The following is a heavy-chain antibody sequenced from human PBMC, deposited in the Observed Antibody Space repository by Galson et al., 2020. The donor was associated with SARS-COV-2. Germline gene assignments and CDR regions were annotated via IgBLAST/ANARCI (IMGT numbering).Heavy chain of an antibody. J-gene: IGHJ6*03. Sequence: GESLKISCVASELTVSDNYMSWVRQAPGKGLEWVSTIYRGGATFDAGPVKGRFIVSRDDSKNTLYLQMYNLRVEDTAVDYWARDFQRSYYMDIWGKGTTVTVS. V-gene: IGHV3-53*01. CDR2: IYRGGAT. CDR1: ELTVSDNY. CDR3: ARDFQRSYYMDI.